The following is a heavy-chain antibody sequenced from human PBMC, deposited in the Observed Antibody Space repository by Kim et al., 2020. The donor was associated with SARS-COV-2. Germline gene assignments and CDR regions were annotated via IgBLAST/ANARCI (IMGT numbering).Heavy chain of an antibody. CDR3: ARYGSGKWYFDL. D-gene: IGHD3-10*01. V-gene: IGHV4-4*02. J-gene: IGHJ2*01. Sequence: SETLSLTCSVSGGSIISINWWSWVRQPPGKGLEWIGEIHHSGSTNYKPSLKSRVTISVDKSKNQFSLKLSSMTAADTAVYYCARYGSGKWYFDLWGRGTLVTVSS. CDR2: IHHSGST. CDR1: GGSIISINW.